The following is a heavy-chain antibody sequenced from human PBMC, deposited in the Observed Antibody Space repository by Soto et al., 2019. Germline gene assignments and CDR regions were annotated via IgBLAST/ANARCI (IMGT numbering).Heavy chain of an antibody. CDR1: GFTFSNYA. CDR2: VSGGGDGT. V-gene: IGHV3-23*01. Sequence: EVQLLESGGGLVQPGGSLRLSCAASGFTFSNYAMSWVRQAPGKGLEWVSTVSGGGDGTYYADSVKGRFTISRDNPRNTVYLQRNRLRDEDTAVYYCANKGLGSLATYCNYGDCHYAFELWGQGTIVTVSS. J-gene: IGHJ3*01. CDR3: ANKGLGSLATYCNYGDCHYAFEL. D-gene: IGHD2-21*02.